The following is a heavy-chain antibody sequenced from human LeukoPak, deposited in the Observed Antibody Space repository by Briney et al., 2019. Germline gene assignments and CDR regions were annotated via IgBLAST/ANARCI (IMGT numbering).Heavy chain of an antibody. Sequence: PGRSLRLSCVASGFTFEKYAMHWVRQAPGKGLEWVSGISWNGGSIGYADFAKGRFTISRDNARNSLFLQMNTLKPEDTALYYCAKDRDPPYIGNSYGYYSDYWGQGTLVTVSS. CDR1: GFTFEKYA. J-gene: IGHJ4*02. CDR2: ISWNGGSI. V-gene: IGHV3-9*01. D-gene: IGHD5-18*01. CDR3: AKDRDPPYIGNSYGYYSDY.